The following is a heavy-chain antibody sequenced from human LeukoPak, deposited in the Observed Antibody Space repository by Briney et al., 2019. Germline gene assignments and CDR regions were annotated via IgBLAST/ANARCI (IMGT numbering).Heavy chain of an antibody. CDR2: IYYSGST. J-gene: IGHJ4*02. CDR1: GGSISSSSYY. V-gene: IGHV4-39*07. Sequence: SEALSLTCTVSGGSISSSSYYWGWIRQPPGKGLEWIGSIYYSGSTYYNPSLKSRVTISVDTSKNQFSLKLSSVTAADTAVYYCARDRRTGYEIGLLWFGESSGFDYWGQGTLVTVSS. CDR3: ARDRRTGYEIGLLWFGESSGFDY. D-gene: IGHD3-10*01.